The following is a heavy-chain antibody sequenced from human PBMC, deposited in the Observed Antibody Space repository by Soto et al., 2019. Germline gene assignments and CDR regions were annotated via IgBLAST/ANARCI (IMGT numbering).Heavy chain of an antibody. CDR1: GYTFTSYG. J-gene: IGHJ4*02. Sequence: QVQLVQAGAEVKKPGASVKVSCTASGYTFTSYGISWVRQAPGQGLEWMGWISAYNGNTNYAQKPQGRVTMTTDTSTRRAYMEPRSLKSDDTAEYYCARVDSSGYPGAPTDPGDWGQGTLVAVSS. V-gene: IGHV1-18*01. CDR2: ISAYNGNT. CDR3: ARVDSSGYPGAPTDPGD. D-gene: IGHD3-22*01.